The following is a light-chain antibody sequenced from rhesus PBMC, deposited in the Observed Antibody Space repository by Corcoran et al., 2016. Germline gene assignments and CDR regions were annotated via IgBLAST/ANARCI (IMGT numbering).Light chain of an antibody. CDR1: QSVGSY. Sequence: EIVLTQSPTTLALSPGERATLSCRASQSVGSYLAWYQQQPGQAPRHLIYGASSRATGIPERFSGSWSGTDFTRTISSLEPEDVVVYYCQQESNWKLTFGGGTKVEIK. J-gene: IGKJ4*01. CDR2: GAS. V-gene: IGKV3-24*04. CDR3: QQESNWKLT.